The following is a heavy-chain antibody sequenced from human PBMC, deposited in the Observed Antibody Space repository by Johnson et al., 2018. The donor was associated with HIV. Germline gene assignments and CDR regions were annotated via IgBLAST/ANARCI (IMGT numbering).Heavy chain of an antibody. CDR2: ISYDGSNK. Sequence: QVQLVESGGGVVQPGRSLRLSCAASGFTFSSYAMHWVRQAPGKGLEWVAVISYDGSNKYYADSVKGRFTISRDNSKKTLYLQMNSRRAEETAVSYCARDRDPRRYFAWLFDAFDIWCQGTMVTVSS. D-gene: IGHD3-9*01. CDR3: ARDRDPRRYFAWLFDAFDI. V-gene: IGHV3-30*04. CDR1: GFTFSSYA. J-gene: IGHJ3*02.